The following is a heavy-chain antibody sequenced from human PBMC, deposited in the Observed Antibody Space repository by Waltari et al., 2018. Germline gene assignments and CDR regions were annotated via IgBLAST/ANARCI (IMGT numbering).Heavy chain of an antibody. V-gene: IGHV3-15*01. Sequence: EVQMVESGGGSMKPGDSLRLSCVASGFRFTPAWLTWVRQAPGKGLEWVGRITRQNDGATTDLAASVRGRFSISRDDSQSMVFLQMNSLRREDTAVYYCTTLDAPWGGWGHGTLVTVSS. J-gene: IGHJ4*01. D-gene: IGHD7-27*01. CDR3: TTLDAPWGG. CDR1: GFRFTPAW. CDR2: ITRQNDGATT.